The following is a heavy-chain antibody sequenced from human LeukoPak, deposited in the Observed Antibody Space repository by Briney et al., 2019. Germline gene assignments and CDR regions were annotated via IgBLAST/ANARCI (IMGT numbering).Heavy chain of an antibody. D-gene: IGHD4-17*01. CDR3: AREADGDYLPDYFDY. Sequence: GGSLRLSCVASGFTFSSYWMSWVRQAPGKGLEWVANIKQDGSEKYYVDSVKGRFTISRDNAKNSLYLQMNSLRAEDTAVYYCAREADGDYLPDYFDYWGQGTLVTVSS. CDR2: IKQDGSEK. J-gene: IGHJ4*02. CDR1: GFTFSSYW. V-gene: IGHV3-7*03.